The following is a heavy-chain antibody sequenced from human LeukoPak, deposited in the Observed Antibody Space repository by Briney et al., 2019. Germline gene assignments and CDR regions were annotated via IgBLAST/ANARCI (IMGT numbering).Heavy chain of an antibody. V-gene: IGHV4-38-2*02. CDR2: IFHSGST. CDR3: ASQWTIFDAFDI. Sequence: SETLSLTCNVSGYSISSGYYWGWIRQSPGKGLEWIGNIFHSGSTHYNPSLKSRVTISVDTSNNQFSLKLSSVTAADMAVYYCASQWTIFDAFDIWGQGTMVTVSS. CDR1: GYSISSGYY. J-gene: IGHJ3*02. D-gene: IGHD2-8*01.